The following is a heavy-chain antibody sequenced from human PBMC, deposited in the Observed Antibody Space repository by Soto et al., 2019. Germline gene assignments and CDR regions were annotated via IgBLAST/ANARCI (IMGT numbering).Heavy chain of an antibody. J-gene: IGHJ3*02. Sequence: ASVKVSCKASGYTFTSYAMHWVRQAPGQRLEWMGWINAGNGNTKYSQKFQGRVTITRDTSASTAYMELSSLRSEDTAVYYCARDHWSSTSCFLIYDAFDIWGQGTMVTVSS. CDR3: ARDHWSSTSCFLIYDAFDI. CDR2: INAGNGNT. D-gene: IGHD2-2*01. V-gene: IGHV1-3*01. CDR1: GYTFTSYA.